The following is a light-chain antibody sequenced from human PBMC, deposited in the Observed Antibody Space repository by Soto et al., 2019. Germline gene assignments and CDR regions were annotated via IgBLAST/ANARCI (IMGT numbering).Light chain of an antibody. J-gene: IGLJ3*02. CDR3: CSYTSSSIRV. V-gene: IGLV2-14*01. CDR2: EVR. Sequence: QSALTQPASVSGSPGQSITISCTGTSSDVGGYNHVSWYQQHPGKAPKLIIYEVRNRPSGVSNRLSGSKSGNTASLTISGLQADDEADYSCCSYTSSSIRVFGGGTKLTVL. CDR1: SSDVGGYNH.